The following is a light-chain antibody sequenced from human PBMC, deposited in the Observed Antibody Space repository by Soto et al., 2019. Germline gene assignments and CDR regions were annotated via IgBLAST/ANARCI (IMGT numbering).Light chain of an antibody. Sequence: QSALTQPASVSGSRGQSIAISCTGTSGDVGGYDYVSWYQQHPDKAPKLMIYEVTKRPSWVSNRFSGSKSGNTASLTISGLQPADEADYYCSSNTSGSTRVVGSGTKVPGL. CDR3: SSNTSGSTRV. CDR1: SGDVGGYDY. V-gene: IGLV2-14*01. J-gene: IGLJ1*01. CDR2: EVT.